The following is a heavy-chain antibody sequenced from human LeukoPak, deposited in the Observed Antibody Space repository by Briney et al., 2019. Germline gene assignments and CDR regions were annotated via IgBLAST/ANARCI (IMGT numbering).Heavy chain of an antibody. Sequence: GGSLRLSCTASGFTFGDYAMSWVRQAPGKGLEWVGYIRSRAYGGAAEYAASVKGRFTITRDDSKSIAYLQMSNLNTEDTAVYYCAAPSGFDYWGQGTLVTVSS. V-gene: IGHV3-49*04. CDR1: GFTFGDYA. D-gene: IGHD6-25*01. CDR3: AAPSGFDY. CDR2: IRSRAYGGAA. J-gene: IGHJ4*02.